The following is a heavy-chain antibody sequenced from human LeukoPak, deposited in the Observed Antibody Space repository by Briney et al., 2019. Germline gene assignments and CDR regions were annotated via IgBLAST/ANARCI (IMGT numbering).Heavy chain of an antibody. CDR2: ISSSSSYI. J-gene: IGHJ4*02. V-gene: IGHV3-11*06. D-gene: IGHD2-15*01. CDR1: GFTFSDYY. CDR3: ARDRCSGGSCYSPDY. Sequence: GGSLRLSCAASGFTFSDYYMSWIRQAPGKGLEWVSYISSSSSYIYYADSVKGRFTISRDNAKNSLYLQMNSLRAEDTAVYYCARDRCSGGSCYSPDYWGQGTLVTVSS.